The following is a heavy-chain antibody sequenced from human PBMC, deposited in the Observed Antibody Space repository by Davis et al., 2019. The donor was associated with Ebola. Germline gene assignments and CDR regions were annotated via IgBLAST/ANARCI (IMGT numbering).Heavy chain of an antibody. CDR1: GYTFTSYG. J-gene: IGHJ6*02. CDR2: ISAYNGNT. Sequence: ASVQVSCKASGYTFTSYGISWVRQAPGQGLEWMGWISAYNGNTNYAQKLQGRVTMTTDTSTSTAYMELRSLRSDDTAVYYCARLRFLEWLFSSMDVWGQGTTVTVSS. V-gene: IGHV1-18*01. CDR3: ARLRFLEWLFSSMDV. D-gene: IGHD3-3*01.